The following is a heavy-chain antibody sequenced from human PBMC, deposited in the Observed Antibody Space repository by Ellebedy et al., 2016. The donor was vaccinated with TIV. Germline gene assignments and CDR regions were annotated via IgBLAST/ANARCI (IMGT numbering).Heavy chain of an antibody. D-gene: IGHD2-2*01. CDR2: IYYSGST. CDR3: ARDPFHCSSTSCSSDY. Sequence: SETLSLTCSVSGDFMSSGGYYWSWIRQHPGKGLEWIGYIYYSGSTYYNPSLKSRVTISVDTSKNQFSLKLSSVTAADTAVYYCARDPFHCSSTSCSSDYWGQGTLVTVSS. CDR1: GDFMSSGGYY. V-gene: IGHV4-31*03. J-gene: IGHJ4*02.